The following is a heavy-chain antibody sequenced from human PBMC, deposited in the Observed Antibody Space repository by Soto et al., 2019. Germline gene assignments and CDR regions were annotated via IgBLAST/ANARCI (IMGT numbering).Heavy chain of an antibody. D-gene: IGHD5-12*01. CDR3: ARDLEWLRSHPSAFDI. Sequence: ASVKVSCKASGYTFTSYGISWVRQAPGQGLEWMGWISAYNGNTNYAQKLQGRVTMTTDTSTSTAYMELRSLRSDDTAVYYCARDLEWLRSHPSAFDIWGQGTMVTVSS. V-gene: IGHV1-18*01. CDR1: GYTFTSYG. J-gene: IGHJ3*02. CDR2: ISAYNGNT.